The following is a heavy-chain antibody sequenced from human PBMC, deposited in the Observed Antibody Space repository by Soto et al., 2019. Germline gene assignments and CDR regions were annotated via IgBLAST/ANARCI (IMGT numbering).Heavy chain of an antibody. D-gene: IGHD4-17*01. CDR1: GFTFSSYD. CDR2: ISTTGIYI. V-gene: IGHV3-21*01. J-gene: IGHJ4*02. CDR3: ARANGDYNPFDY. Sequence: GESLKISCAASGFTFSSYDVNWVRQVPGKGLEWVSSISTTGIYIKYADSLKGRFTISRDNAKNSLYLQMNSLRAEDTAVYYCARANGDYNPFDYWGQGTLVTVSS.